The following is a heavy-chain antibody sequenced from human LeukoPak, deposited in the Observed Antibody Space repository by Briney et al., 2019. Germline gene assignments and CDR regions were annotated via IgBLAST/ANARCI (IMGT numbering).Heavy chain of an antibody. V-gene: IGHV4-34*01. CDR3: ARYSGSYNY. J-gene: IGHJ4*02. D-gene: IGHD1-26*01. CDR1: GGSFSGYY. Sequence: SETLSLTCAAYGGSFSGYYWSWIRQPPGKGLEWIGEINHSGSTNYNPSLKSRVTISVDTSKNQFSLKLSSVTAADTAVYYCARYSGSYNYWGQGTLATVSS. CDR2: INHSGST.